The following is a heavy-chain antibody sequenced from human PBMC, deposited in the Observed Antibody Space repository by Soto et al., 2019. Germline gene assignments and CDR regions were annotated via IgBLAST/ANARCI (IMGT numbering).Heavy chain of an antibody. V-gene: IGHV1-18*01. CDR1: GYTFTSYG. D-gene: IGHD6-19*01. CDR3: ARNRLFRQWLVPNGMDV. Sequence: QVQLVQSGAEVKKPGASVKVSCKASGYTFTSYGISWVRQAPGQGLEWMGWISAYNGNTNYAQKLQGRVTMTTDTSTSNAYSGLRSLRSDDTAVYYCARNRLFRQWLVPNGMDVWGQGTTVTVS. CDR2: ISAYNGNT. J-gene: IGHJ6*02.